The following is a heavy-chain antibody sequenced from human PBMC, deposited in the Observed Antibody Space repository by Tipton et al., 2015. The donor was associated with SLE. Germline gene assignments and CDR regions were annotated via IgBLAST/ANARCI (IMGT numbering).Heavy chain of an antibody. CDR3: AKWNVVASGQPFDH. V-gene: IGHV4-59*01. CDR2: SYYGGST. CDR1: GDSISTNY. J-gene: IGHJ4*02. Sequence: VKPSETLSLTCSVSGDSISTNYWNWIRQPPGKRLQWMGYSYYGGSTNYNPAIESRVFISVDTSKSQFSLNLTSVTAADTAVYYCAKWNVVASGQPFDHWGQGILVTVSS. D-gene: IGHD2-21*01.